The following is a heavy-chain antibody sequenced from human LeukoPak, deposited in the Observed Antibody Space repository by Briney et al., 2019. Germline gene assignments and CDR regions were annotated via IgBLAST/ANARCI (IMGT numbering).Heavy chain of an antibody. J-gene: IGHJ4*02. CDR2: LYSDGNT. Sequence: GGSLRLSCAASGFTVITNDMTWVRQAPGKRLEWVSVLYSDGNTKYADSLQGRFTISRDNSKNTLYLEMNSLSPDDTAVYYCARGVEPLAANTLAYWGQGTLVTVSS. CDR1: GFTVITND. V-gene: IGHV3-53*01. CDR3: ARGVEPLAANTLAY. D-gene: IGHD1-14*01.